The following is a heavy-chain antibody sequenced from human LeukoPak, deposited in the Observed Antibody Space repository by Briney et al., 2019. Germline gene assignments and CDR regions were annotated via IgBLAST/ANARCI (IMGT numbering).Heavy chain of an antibody. CDR3: ASTLNDILTGTFDY. CDR2: MNPNSGNT. V-gene: IGHV1-8*03. D-gene: IGHD3-9*01. Sequence: ASVKVSCKASGYTFTSYDINWVRQATGQGLEWMGWMNPNSGNTGYAQKFQGRVTITRNTSISTAYMELSSLRSEDTAVYYCASTLNDILTGTFDYWGQGTLVTVSS. J-gene: IGHJ4*02. CDR1: GYTFTSYD.